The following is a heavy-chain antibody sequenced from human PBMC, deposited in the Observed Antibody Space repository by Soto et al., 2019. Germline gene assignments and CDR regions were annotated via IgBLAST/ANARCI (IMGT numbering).Heavy chain of an antibody. CDR2: INHSGST. J-gene: IGHJ6*03. CDR1: GGSFSGYY. Sequence: PSETLSITCAVYGGSFSGYYWSGIRPPPGKGLEWIGEINHSGSTNYNPSLKSRVTISVDTSKNQFSLKLSSVTAADTAVYYCASGRYYDFWSGYVRDYYMDVWGKGTTVTVS. CDR3: ASGRYYDFWSGYVRDYYMDV. D-gene: IGHD3-3*01. V-gene: IGHV4-34*01.